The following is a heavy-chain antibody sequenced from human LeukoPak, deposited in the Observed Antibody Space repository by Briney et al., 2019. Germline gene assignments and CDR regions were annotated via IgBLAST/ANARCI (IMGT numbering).Heavy chain of an antibody. Sequence: PSETLSLTCTVSGTSISNGSHYWNWIRQPAGKGLEWIGRIYYSGSTNYNPSLKSRVTISVDTSKNQFSLKLTSVTAADTALYYCARSQFSGNWFDPWGQGTLVTVSS. J-gene: IGHJ5*02. CDR3: ARSQFSGNWFDP. V-gene: IGHV4-61*10. CDR2: IYYSGST. CDR1: GTSISNGSHY.